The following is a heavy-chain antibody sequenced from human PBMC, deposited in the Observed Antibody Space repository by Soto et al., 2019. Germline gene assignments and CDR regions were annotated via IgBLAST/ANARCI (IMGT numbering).Heavy chain of an antibody. CDR1: EFSLSTSGVG. D-gene: IGHD3-10*01. CDR2: IYWYGDK. J-gene: IGHJ4*02. CDR3: VRLFWSGEWT. Sequence: QITLKESGPTLVKPTQTLTLTCTISEFSLSTSGVGVGWIRQPPGKALDWLALIYWYGDKRYSACMDSRLTITKETSKNPVVLTMTNMDPVYTATYYRVRLFWSGEWTWCQGTMVSVSS. V-gene: IGHV2-5*01.